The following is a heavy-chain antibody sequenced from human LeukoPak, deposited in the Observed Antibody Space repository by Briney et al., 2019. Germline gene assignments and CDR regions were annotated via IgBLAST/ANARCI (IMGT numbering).Heavy chain of an antibody. CDR1: GGSISSSSYY. V-gene: IGHV4-39*01. Sequence: SETLSLTCTVSGGSISSSSYYWGWIRQPPGKGLEWIGSIYYSGSTYYKPSLKSRVTISVDTSKNQFSLKLSSVTAADTAVYYCARGGYSYGWFDPWGQGTLVTVSS. D-gene: IGHD5-18*01. J-gene: IGHJ5*02. CDR3: ARGGYSYGWFDP. CDR2: IYYSGST.